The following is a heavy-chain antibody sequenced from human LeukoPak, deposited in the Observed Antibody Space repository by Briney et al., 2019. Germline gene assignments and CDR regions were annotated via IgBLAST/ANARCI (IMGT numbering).Heavy chain of an antibody. CDR2: INPNSGGT. J-gene: IGHJ4*02. D-gene: IGHD5-24*01. Sequence: ASVKVSGKASGYTYTGYYMHWVRQAPGQGLEWMGWINPNSGGTNYAQKFQGRVTMTRDTSISTAYMELSRLRSDDTAVYYCATGIEMATEPVDYWGQGTLVTVSS. CDR3: ATGIEMATEPVDY. CDR1: GYTYTGYY. V-gene: IGHV1-2*02.